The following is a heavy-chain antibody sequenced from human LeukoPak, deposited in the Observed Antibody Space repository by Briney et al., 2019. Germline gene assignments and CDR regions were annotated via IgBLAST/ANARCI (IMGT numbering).Heavy chain of an antibody. J-gene: IGHJ4*02. V-gene: IGHV5-51*01. Sequence: GESLEISCKGSGYTFTTYWIGWVRQMPGKGLEWMGIIYPGDSDTRYSPSFQGQVTISADKSISTAYLQWSSLKASDTAMYYCARQADLSYYFDYWGQGTLVTVSS. CDR2: IYPGDSDT. CDR3: ARQADLSYYFDY. D-gene: IGHD3-10*01. CDR1: GYTFTTYW.